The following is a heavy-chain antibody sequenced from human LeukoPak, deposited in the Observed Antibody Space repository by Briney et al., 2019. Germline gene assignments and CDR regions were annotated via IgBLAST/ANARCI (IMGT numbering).Heavy chain of an antibody. Sequence: SQTLSLTCTVSGGSFSSSSYYWGWIRHPPGRGLEWIGSIYYSGTTYYNPSLKSRVTIAVDTSKKQFSLKLRSVTAADTAVYYCARHQWLDHFDQWGQGTLVTVSS. D-gene: IGHD6-19*01. V-gene: IGHV4-39*01. J-gene: IGHJ4*02. CDR3: ARHQWLDHFDQ. CDR2: IYYSGTT. CDR1: GGSFSSSSYY.